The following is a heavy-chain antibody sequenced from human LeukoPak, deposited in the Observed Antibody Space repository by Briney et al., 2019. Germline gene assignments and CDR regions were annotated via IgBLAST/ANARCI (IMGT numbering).Heavy chain of an antibody. V-gene: IGHV3-21*01. CDR2: INSSGNYI. CDR1: RFTFSSYN. CDR3: ARDSIQQQLVLEDRGYPYYFEH. J-gene: IGHJ4*02. Sequence: GGSLRLSCAASRFTFSSYNMNWVRQAPGKGLEWVSSINSSGNYIYYADSVKGRFTISRDNAKNSLYLQMNSLRAEDTAVYYCARDSIQQQLVLEDRGYPYYFEHWGQGTLVTVSS. D-gene: IGHD6-13*01.